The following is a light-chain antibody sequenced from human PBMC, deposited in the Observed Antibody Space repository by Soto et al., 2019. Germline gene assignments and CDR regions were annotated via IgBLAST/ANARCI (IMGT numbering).Light chain of an antibody. CDR3: QHYGRSPNT. J-gene: IGKJ2*01. CDR1: QSVSSSY. Sequence: EIVLTQSPGTLSLSPGDRATLSCRASQSVSSSYLAWYQQKPGQAPRLLIYGASSRATGIPDRFSGSGSGTYFTLTINRLAPEDFAAYDEQHYGRSPNTFGHGTKVEIE. V-gene: IGKV3-20*01. CDR2: GAS.